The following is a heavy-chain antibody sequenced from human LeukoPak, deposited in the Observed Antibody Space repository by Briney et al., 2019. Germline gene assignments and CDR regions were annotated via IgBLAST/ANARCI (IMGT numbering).Heavy chain of an antibody. J-gene: IGHJ4*02. Sequence: GGSLRLSCAASGFTFSNYNMNWVRQAPGKGLEWVSYISSSSSTIYYADSVKGRFTISRDNAKNSLYLQMSSLRAEDTAVYFCARGRPSDYWGQGTLVTVSS. CDR3: ARGRPSDY. CDR1: GFTFSNYN. D-gene: IGHD6-25*01. V-gene: IGHV3-48*01. CDR2: ISSSSSTI.